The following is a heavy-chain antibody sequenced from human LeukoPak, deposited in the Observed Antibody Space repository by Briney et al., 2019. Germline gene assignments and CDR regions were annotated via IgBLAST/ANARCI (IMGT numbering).Heavy chain of an antibody. D-gene: IGHD1-26*01. Sequence: GGSLRLSCAASGFTFSSYWMSWVRQAPGKGLEWVANIKQDGSEKYYVDSVKGRFTISRDNAKNSLYLLMNSLRDEDAAVYFCASMWEGGYWGQGTLVTVSS. CDR3: ASMWEGGY. CDR1: GFTFSSYW. J-gene: IGHJ4*02. V-gene: IGHV3-7*01. CDR2: IKQDGSEK.